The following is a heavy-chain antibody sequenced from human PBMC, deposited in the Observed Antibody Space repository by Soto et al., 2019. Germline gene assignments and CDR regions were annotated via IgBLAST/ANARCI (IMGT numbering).Heavy chain of an antibody. CDR3: ARAPMVIYTSYFDS. CDR2: ISYSGNT. Sequence: SETVSLTCTVSGGAISNFYWSLMRQAPGKGLEWIGYISYSGNTNYNPSLKSRVSISVDTSKNQLSLNLTSVTAADTAVYYCARAPMVIYTSYFDSWGKGTPVTVSS. CDR1: GGAISNFY. D-gene: IGHD2-21*01. J-gene: IGHJ4*02. V-gene: IGHV4-59*01.